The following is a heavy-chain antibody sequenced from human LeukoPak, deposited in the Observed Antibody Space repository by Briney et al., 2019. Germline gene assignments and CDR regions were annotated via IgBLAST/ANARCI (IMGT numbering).Heavy chain of an antibody. D-gene: IGHD3-22*01. CDR1: GYSISSGYY. Sequence: SETLSLTCAVSGYSISSGYYWGWIRQPPGKGLEWIGSIYHSGSTYYNPSLKSRVTISVDTSKNQFSLKLSSVTAADTAVYYCAREPHSSGYYPCWLDYWGQGTLVTVSS. CDR3: AREPHSSGYYPCWLDY. CDR2: IYHSGST. J-gene: IGHJ4*02. V-gene: IGHV4-38-2*02.